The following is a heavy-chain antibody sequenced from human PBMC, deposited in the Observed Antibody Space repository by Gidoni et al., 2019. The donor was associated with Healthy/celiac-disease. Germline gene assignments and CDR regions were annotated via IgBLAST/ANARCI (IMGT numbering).Heavy chain of an antibody. CDR3: ARVTTVTGGYYFDY. CDR1: GGSFSGSY. V-gene: IGHV4-34*01. J-gene: IGHJ4*02. CDR2: INHSGST. D-gene: IGHD4-4*01. Sequence: QVQLQQWGAGLLKPSETLSLTCAVYGGSFSGSYWSWIRQPPGKGLEWIGEINHSGSTNYNPSLKSRVTISVDTSKNQFSLKLSSVTAADTAVYYCARVTTVTGGYYFDYWGQGTLVTVSS.